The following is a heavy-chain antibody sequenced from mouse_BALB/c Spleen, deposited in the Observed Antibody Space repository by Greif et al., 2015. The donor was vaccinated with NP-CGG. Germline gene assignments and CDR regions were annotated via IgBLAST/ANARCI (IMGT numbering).Heavy chain of an antibody. CDR3: TRDGTYAMDY. V-gene: IGHV1S81*02. CDR2: INPSNGGT. J-gene: IGHJ4*01. Sequence: LQESGAELVKPGASVKLSCKASGYTFTSYYMYWVKQRPGQGLEWIGEINPSNGGTNFSEKFKSKATLTVDKSSSTAYMQLSSLTSEDSAVYYCTRDGTYAMDYWGQGTSVTVSS. CDR1: GYTFTSYY. D-gene: IGHD4-1*01.